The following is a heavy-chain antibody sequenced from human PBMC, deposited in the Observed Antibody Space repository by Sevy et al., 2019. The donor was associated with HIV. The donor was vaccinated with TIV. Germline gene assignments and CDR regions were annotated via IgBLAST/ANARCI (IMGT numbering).Heavy chain of an antibody. CDR1: GFTFSTYW. J-gene: IGHJ4*02. CDR2: IKQDGTET. CDR3: ARALADWGSFHYSL. D-gene: IGHD3-16*02. Sequence: GGSVRLSCEVSGFTFSTYWMTWVRQAPGKGLEWVANIKQDGTETSYVDSVRGRFTISRDNAKKSLYLQLDNLRVEDTAVYYCARALADWGSFHYSLWGQGTLVTVSS. V-gene: IGHV3-7*01.